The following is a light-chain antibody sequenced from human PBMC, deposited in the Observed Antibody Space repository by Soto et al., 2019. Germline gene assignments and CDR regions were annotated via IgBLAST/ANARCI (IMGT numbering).Light chain of an antibody. V-gene: IGKV3-20*01. J-gene: IGKJ1*01. CDR1: QSVRSSS. CDR3: QKYGDSHDTDRWT. CDR2: GAS. Sequence: EIVLTQSPGTLSLSPGERASLSCRASQSVRSSSLAWYQQKPGQPPRLLIYGASSRATGIPDRFSGSWSGTDFTLTISRLETEDFAVYFCQKYGDSHDTDRWTFGPGTKVEIK.